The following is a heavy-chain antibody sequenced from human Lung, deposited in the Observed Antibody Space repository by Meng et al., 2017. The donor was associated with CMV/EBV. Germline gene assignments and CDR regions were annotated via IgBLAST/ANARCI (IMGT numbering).Heavy chain of an antibody. CDR3: ARAAARPSDWFDP. CDR2: IYGDDEK. D-gene: IGHD6-6*01. J-gene: IGHJ5*02. CDR1: GFPLSTSGVG. Sequence: QITLEESCPTLVKPTQTLTLTCTFSGFPLSTSGVGVGWIRQPPGKALECLAIIYGDDEKRYSPSLESRLTVTKDTSKNQVVLTMTNMVPVDTATYYCARAAARPSDWFDPWGQGTLVTVSS. V-gene: IGHV2-5*02.